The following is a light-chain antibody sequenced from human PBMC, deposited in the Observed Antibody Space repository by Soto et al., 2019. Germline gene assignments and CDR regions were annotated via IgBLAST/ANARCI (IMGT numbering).Light chain of an antibody. CDR2: DAS. V-gene: IGKV3-11*01. J-gene: IGKJ4*01. Sequence: EIVLTQSPATLSLSPGERATLSCRASQSVSRYLAWYQQKPGQAHRLLIYDASSRATGIPARFSGSGSGTDFTLTITSLEPEDLAVYYCQQRSNWPSTFGGGTKVEI. CDR3: QQRSNWPST. CDR1: QSVSRY.